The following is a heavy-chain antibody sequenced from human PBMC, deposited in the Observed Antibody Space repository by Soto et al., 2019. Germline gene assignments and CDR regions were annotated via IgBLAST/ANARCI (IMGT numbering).Heavy chain of an antibody. J-gene: IGHJ5*02. D-gene: IGHD3-10*01. CDR1: GYTFTNYA. V-gene: IGHV1-3*04. Sequence: ASVKVSCKTSGYTFTNYAMYWVRQAPGQRLEWMGWINTGNGNTKYSQKFQGRVTITRDTSASIVYMELSSLKSEDTAMYYCARDRSLRGRSWLAPWGQGTLVTVSS. CDR3: ARDRSLRGRSWLAP. CDR2: INTGNGNT.